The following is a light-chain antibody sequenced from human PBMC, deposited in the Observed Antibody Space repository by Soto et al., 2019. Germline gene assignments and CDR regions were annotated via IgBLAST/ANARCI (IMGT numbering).Light chain of an antibody. J-gene: IGKJ2*01. V-gene: IGKV1-39*01. CDR3: QQSYEAPRT. Sequence: DIQMTQSPSSLSASVGDRVTVTCRASQNIARYLNWYQQKPGKAPKLLIYSASTLQTGVPSRFSGHESGTDFSLTISGLQHEDFETYYCQQSYEAPRTFGQGTKVDIK. CDR2: SAS. CDR1: QNIARY.